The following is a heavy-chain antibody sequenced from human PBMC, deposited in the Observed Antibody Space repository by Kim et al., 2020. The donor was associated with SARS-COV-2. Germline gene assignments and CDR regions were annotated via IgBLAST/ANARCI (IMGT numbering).Heavy chain of an antibody. CDR2: INLDVRST. Sequence: GGSLRLSCAASGFTFRDYGMHWVRQAPGKGLVWVSLINLDVRSTKYADSVKGRFTISRDNAKNTLHLQMNSLRAEDTAVYFCARGIDYGMDVWGQGTTVTVSS. CDR3: ARGIDYGMDV. CDR1: GFTFRDYG. J-gene: IGHJ6*02. V-gene: IGHV3-74*01.